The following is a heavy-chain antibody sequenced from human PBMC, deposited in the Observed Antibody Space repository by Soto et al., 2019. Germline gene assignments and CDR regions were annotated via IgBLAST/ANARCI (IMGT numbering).Heavy chain of an antibody. CDR2: IYYSGST. CDR1: GGSISSYY. J-gene: IGHJ4*02. Sequence: QVQLQESGPGLVKPSETLSLTCTVSGGSISSYYWSWIRQPPGKGLEWIGYIYYSGSTNYNPSLKSRVTIPVDTSKNQLSLKLNTMTAADTAVYDCARHNYGSGSTYFDYWGQGTLVTVSS. CDR3: ARHNYGSGSTYFDY. V-gene: IGHV4-59*08. D-gene: IGHD3-10*01.